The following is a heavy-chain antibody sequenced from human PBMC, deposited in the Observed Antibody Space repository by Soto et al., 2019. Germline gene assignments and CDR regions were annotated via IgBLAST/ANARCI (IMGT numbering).Heavy chain of an antibody. CDR2: IYYSGST. V-gene: IGHV4-39*01. J-gene: IGHJ4*02. CDR3: SYYDSSGYYFRENY. Sequence: PSETLSLTCTVSGGSISSSSYYWGWIRQPPGKGLEWIGSIYYSGSTYYNPSLKSRVTISVDTSKNQFSLKLSSVTAADTAVYYCSYYDSSGYYFRENYWGQGTLVNVSS. CDR1: GGSISSSSYY. D-gene: IGHD3-22*01.